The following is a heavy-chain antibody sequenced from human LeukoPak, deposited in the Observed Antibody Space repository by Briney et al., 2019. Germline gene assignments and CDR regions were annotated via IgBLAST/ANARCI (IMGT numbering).Heavy chain of an antibody. J-gene: IGHJ5*02. Sequence: SETLSLTCTVSGGSISSYYWSWIRQPPGKGLEWIGYIYYSGSTNYNPSLKSRVTISVDTSKNQFSLKLSSVTAADTAVYYCARGGRPVMVRGGYWFDPWGQGTLVTVSS. D-gene: IGHD3-10*01. CDR1: GGSISSYY. CDR2: IYYSGST. CDR3: ARGGRPVMVRGGYWFDP. V-gene: IGHV4-59*12.